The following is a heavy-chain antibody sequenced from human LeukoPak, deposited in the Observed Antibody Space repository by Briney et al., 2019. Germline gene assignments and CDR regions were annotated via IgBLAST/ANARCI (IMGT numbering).Heavy chain of an antibody. V-gene: IGHV1-8*01. CDR3: ARVSRYYDSSGYYY. CDR2: MKPNSGKT. Sequence: ASVRVSCKASGYTFTSYDINWVRQAPRQGFEWMGWMKPNSGKTGYAQKFQGRVTMTRNTSISTAYMELSSLRSEDTAVYYCARVSRYYDSSGYYYWGQGTLVTVSS. J-gene: IGHJ4*02. D-gene: IGHD3-22*01. CDR1: GYTFTSYD.